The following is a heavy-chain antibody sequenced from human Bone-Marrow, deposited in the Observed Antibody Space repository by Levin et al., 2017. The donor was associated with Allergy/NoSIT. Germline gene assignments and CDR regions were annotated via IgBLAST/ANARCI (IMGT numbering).Heavy chain of an antibody. D-gene: IGHD6-19*01. CDR2: ISGSGTIT. J-gene: IGHJ4*02. CDR1: GFTFSSYA. CDR3: AKEGLAVAGYYFDS. Sequence: GESLKISCAASGFTFSSYAMSWVRQAPGKGLEWVSSISGSGTITHYAESVKGRFTISRDISKNMLHLQMNSLRAEDTAIYCCAKEGLAVAGYYFDSWGQGTLVTVSS. V-gene: IGHV3-23*01.